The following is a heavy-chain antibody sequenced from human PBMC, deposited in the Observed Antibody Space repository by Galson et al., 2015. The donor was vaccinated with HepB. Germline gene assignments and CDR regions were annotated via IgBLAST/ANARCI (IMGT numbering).Heavy chain of an antibody. CDR2: INPNSGGT. Sequence: SVKVSCKASGYTFTGYYMHWVRQAPGQGLEWMGWINPNSGGTKYAQKFQGRVTMTRDTSISTAYMELRRLTSDDTAVYYCARDQGPDWYFDLWGRGTLVTVSS. CDR3: ARDQGPDWYFDL. CDR1: GYTFTGYY. V-gene: IGHV1-2*02. J-gene: IGHJ2*01.